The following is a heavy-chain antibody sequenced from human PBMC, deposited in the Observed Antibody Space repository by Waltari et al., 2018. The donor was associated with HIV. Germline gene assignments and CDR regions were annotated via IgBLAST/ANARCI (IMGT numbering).Heavy chain of an antibody. V-gene: IGHV3-9*01. CDR3: AKSDIDYGMDV. CDR1: GFTFDDYA. D-gene: IGHD2-15*01. J-gene: IGHJ6*02. CDR2: ITWNSGRT. Sequence: EVQLVESGGGLVQTGRSLSPSCAASGFTFDDYAMHWVRQVPGKGLEWVSGITWNSGRTGYADSVKGRFIISRDNAKNSLYLQMNSLRVEDTALYYCAKSDIDYGMDVWGQGTTVTVSS.